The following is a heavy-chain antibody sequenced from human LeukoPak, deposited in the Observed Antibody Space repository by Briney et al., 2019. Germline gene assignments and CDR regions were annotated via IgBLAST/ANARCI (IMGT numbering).Heavy chain of an antibody. Sequence: PSETLSLTCTVSGDSISNYYWSWIRQPPGKGLEWIGYIYYSESTNYNPSLKSRVTISTDTSKNQFSLKLSSVTAADTAVYYCARGLGIAAREDQDYWGQGTLVTVSS. J-gene: IGHJ4*02. D-gene: IGHD6-6*01. CDR2: IYYSEST. CDR1: GDSISNYY. CDR3: ARGLGIAAREDQDY. V-gene: IGHV4-59*12.